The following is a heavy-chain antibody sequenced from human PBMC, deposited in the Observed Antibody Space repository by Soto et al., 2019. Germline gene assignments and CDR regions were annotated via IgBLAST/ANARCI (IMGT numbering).Heavy chain of an antibody. J-gene: IGHJ5*02. V-gene: IGHV1-2*04. CDR3: ARDSGNRQYNWFDP. D-gene: IGHD3-10*01. CDR1: GYTFTGYY. Sequence: GASVKVSCKASGYTFTGYYMHWVRQAPGQGLEWMGWINPNSGGTNYAQKFQGWVTMTRDTSISTAYMELSRLRSDDTAVYYCARDSGNRQYNWFDPWGQGTLLTVSS. CDR2: INPNSGGT.